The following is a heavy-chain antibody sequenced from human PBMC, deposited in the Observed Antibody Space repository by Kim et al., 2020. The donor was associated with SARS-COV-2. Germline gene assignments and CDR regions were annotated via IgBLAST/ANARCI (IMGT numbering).Heavy chain of an antibody. J-gene: IGHJ4*02. CDR3: AKDSAYDFWSGYFYYFDY. D-gene: IGHD3-3*01. V-gene: IGHV3-30*18. Sequence: GGSLRLSCAASGFTFSSYGMHWVRQAPGKGLEWVAVISYDGSNKYYADSVKGRFTISRDNSKNTLYLQMNSLRAEDTAVYYCAKDSAYDFWSGYFYYFDYWGQGTLVTVSS. CDR1: GFTFSSYG. CDR2: ISYDGSNK.